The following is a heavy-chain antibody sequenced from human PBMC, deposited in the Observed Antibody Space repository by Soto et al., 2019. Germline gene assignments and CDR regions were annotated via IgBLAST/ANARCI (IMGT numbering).Heavy chain of an antibody. CDR2: IYYSGST. V-gene: IGHV4-31*03. CDR1: GGSISSGGYY. J-gene: IGHJ6*02. Sequence: QVQLQESGPGLVKPSQTLSLTCTVSGGSISSGGYYWSWIRQHPGKGLEWIGYIYYSGSTYYNPSLQSRVTLSVDTTKNQYSLKLSSVTAADTAVYYCARGSNPYGMDVWGQGTTVTFSS. CDR3: ARGSNPYGMDV.